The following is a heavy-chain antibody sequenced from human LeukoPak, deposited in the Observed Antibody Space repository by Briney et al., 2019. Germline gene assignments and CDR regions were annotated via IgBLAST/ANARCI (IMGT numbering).Heavy chain of an antibody. V-gene: IGHV3-9*03. J-gene: IGHJ3*02. CDR2: ISWNSGSI. D-gene: IGHD3-22*01. CDR3: AKDMYYYESGAFDI. Sequence: GGSLRLSCAASGFTFDDYAMHWVRQAPGKGLEWVSGISWNSGSIGYADSVKGRFTISRDNAKNSLYLQMNSLRAEDMALYYCAKDMYYYESGAFDIWGQGTMVTVSS. CDR1: GFTFDDYA.